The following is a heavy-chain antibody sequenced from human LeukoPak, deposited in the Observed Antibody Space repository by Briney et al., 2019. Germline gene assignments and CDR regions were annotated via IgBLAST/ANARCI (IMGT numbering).Heavy chain of an antibody. CDR1: GFTFSNYW. D-gene: IGHD3-9*01. J-gene: IGHJ4*02. Sequence: GGSLRLSCAASGFTFSNYWMSWVRQAPGKGLEWVANIKKDGSEKYYVDSVKGRFTISRDNAKNSLYLQMNSLRAEDTAVYYCARVRPDILTGYCIDYWGQGTLVTVSS. V-gene: IGHV3-7*01. CDR3: ARVRPDILTGYCIDY. CDR2: IKKDGSEK.